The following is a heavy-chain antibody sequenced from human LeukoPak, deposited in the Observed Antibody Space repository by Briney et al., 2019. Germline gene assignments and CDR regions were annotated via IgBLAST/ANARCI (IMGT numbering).Heavy chain of an antibody. CDR2: IWYDGSNK. J-gene: IGHJ4*02. D-gene: IGHD5-18*01. V-gene: IGHV3-33*06. CDR3: AKDERGYSYGLIDY. Sequence: PGGSLRLSCAASGFTFSGYGMHWVRQAPGKGLEWVAVIWYDGSNKYYADSVKGRFTISRDNSKNTLYLQMNSLRAGDTAVYYCAKDERGYSYGLIDYWGQGTLVTVSS. CDR1: GFTFSGYG.